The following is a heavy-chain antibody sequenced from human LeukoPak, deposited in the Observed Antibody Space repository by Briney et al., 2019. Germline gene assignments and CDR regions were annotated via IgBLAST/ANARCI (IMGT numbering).Heavy chain of an antibody. Sequence: KAGGSLRLSCAASGFTFSNAWMNWVRQAPGKGLEWVGRIKSKTDGGTTDYAAPVEGRFTISRDDSKKTLYLQMNSLKTEDTAVYYCSTDPYSSKWYYFDYWGQGTLVTVSS. CDR1: GFTFSNAW. V-gene: IGHV3-15*01. CDR3: STDPYSSKWYYFDY. J-gene: IGHJ4*02. CDR2: IKSKTDGGTT. D-gene: IGHD6-13*01.